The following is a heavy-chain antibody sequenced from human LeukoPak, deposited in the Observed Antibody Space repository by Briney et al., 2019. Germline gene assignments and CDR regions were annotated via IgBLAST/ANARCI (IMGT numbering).Heavy chain of an antibody. CDR3: ASGMVRGAIITPGDY. D-gene: IGHD3-10*01. J-gene: IGHJ4*02. CDR1: GFTFSTYS. CDR2: IDTGTSTI. Sequence: GGYLRLSCAASGFTFSTYSMNWVRQAPGQGLEWVSYIDTGTSTIYYADSVKGRFTISKDNAKNSLYLQMNSLRAEDTAVYYCASGMVRGAIITPGDYWGQGTLVTVFS. V-gene: IGHV3-48*01.